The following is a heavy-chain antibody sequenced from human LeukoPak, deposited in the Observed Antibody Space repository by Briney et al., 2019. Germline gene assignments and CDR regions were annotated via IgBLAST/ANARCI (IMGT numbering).Heavy chain of an antibody. Sequence: ASVKVSCKASGYSFTSHYMHWVRQAPGQGLEWMGWINPNSGGTNYAQKFQGRVTMTTDTSMSTAYMELSRLTSDDTAVYYCARAGGRSWFDPWGQGTLVTVSS. CDR1: GYSFTSHY. CDR3: ARAGGRSWFDP. CDR2: INPNSGGT. V-gene: IGHV1-2*02. J-gene: IGHJ5*02.